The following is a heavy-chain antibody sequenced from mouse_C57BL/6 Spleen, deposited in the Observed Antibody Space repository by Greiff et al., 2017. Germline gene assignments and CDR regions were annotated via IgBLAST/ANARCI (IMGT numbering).Heavy chain of an antibody. Sequence: VQLQQPGAELVKPGASVKLSCKASGYTFTSYWMHWVKQRPGQGLEWIGMIHPNSGSTNYNEKFKSKATLTVDKSSSTAYMQLSSLTSEDSAVYYCARTAQATRVYFDYWGQGTTLTVSS. V-gene: IGHV1-64*01. J-gene: IGHJ2*01. CDR1: GYTFTSYW. CDR2: IHPNSGST. D-gene: IGHD3-2*02. CDR3: ARTAQATRVYFDY.